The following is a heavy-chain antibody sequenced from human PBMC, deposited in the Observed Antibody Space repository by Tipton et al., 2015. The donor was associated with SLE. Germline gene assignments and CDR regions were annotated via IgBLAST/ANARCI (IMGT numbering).Heavy chain of an antibody. CDR3: ARSTTRTTALDY. CDR1: GGSISSGGYY. V-gene: IGHV4-31*03. J-gene: IGHJ4*02. D-gene: IGHD1-1*01. CDR2: IYYSGST. Sequence: TLSLTCTVSGGSISSGGYYWSWIRQHPGKGLEWIGYIYYSGSTYYNPSLKSRVTISVDTSKNQFSLKLSSVTAADTALYYCARSTTRTTALDYWGQGTLVTVS.